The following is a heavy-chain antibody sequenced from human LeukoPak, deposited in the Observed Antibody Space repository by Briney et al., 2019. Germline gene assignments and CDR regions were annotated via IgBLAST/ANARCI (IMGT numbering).Heavy chain of an antibody. D-gene: IGHD3-9*01. CDR3: ARDLGVLTGTFFDF. CDR1: GYTFTSYG. J-gene: IGHJ4*02. V-gene: IGHV1-18*01. Sequence: ASVKVSCKASGYTFTSYGISWMRQAPGQGLQWMGWISDYNGNTNYALNTNYAQKFQGRVTLTTDTSTSTAYLELRSLRSDDTAINYCARDLGVLTGTFFDFWGQGTLVTVSS. CDR2: ISDYNGNTNYALNT.